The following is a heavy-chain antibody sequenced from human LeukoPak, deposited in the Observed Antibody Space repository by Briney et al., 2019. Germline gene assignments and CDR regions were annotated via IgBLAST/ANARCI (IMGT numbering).Heavy chain of an antibody. Sequence: ASVKVSCKASGYTFTNFGISWVRQAPGQGLEWMGWIGPYTGKTNYAQKFQGRVTMTRDTSTSTVYMELSSLRSEDTAVYYCARSRGDCSSTSCYEYYFDYWGQGTLVTVSS. J-gene: IGHJ4*02. CDR2: IGPYTGKT. CDR1: GYTFTNFG. D-gene: IGHD2-2*01. V-gene: IGHV1-18*01. CDR3: ARSRGDCSSTSCYEYYFDY.